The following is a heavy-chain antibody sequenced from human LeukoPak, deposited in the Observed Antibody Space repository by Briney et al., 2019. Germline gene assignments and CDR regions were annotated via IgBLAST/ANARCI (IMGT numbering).Heavy chain of an antibody. CDR2: ISTSSSYI. V-gene: IGHV3-21*01. CDR1: GFTFSSYS. J-gene: IGHJ4*02. CDR3: ARDIVGATGY. D-gene: IGHD1-26*01. Sequence: GGSLRLSCAASGFTFSSYSMNWVRQAPGKGLEWVSFISTSSSYIHNADSVKGRFTISRDNSKNTLYLQMNSLRAEDTAVYYCARDIVGATGYWGQGTLVTVSS.